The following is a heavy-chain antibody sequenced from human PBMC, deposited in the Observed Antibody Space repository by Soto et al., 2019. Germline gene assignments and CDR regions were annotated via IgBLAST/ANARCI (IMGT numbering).Heavy chain of an antibody. D-gene: IGHD2-8*01. CDR2: IYYSGST. CDR3: ARDVTAYGYMDV. J-gene: IGHJ6*03. CDR1: GGSISSYY. V-gene: IGHV4-59*01. Sequence: QVQLQESGPGLVKPSETLSLTCTVSGGSISSYYWSWIRQPPGKGLEWIGYIYYSGSTNYNPSLKSRVTISVDTSKNQFSLKLSSVTAADTAVYYCARDVTAYGYMDVWGKGTTVTVSS.